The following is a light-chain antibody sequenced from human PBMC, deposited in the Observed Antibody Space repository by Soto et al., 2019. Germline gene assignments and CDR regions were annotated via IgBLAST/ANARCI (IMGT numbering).Light chain of an antibody. J-gene: IGKJ1*01. CDR3: QQYGSSGT. Sequence: EIIFSQSPRTLSLSPGERATLSCRASQSVSSSYLAWYQQKPGQAPKVLIYRASSRATGIPDRFSGSGSGTDFTLTISRLEPEDFAVYYCQQYGSSGTFGQGTKVDI. CDR1: QSVSSSY. CDR2: RAS. V-gene: IGKV3-20*01.